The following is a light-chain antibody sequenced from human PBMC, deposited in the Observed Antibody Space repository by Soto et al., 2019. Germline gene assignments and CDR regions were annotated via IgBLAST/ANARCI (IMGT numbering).Light chain of an antibody. CDR1: QSVSTN. Sequence: EVVMTQSPATLSVSPGASATLSCRVSQSVSTNLAWYQQKPGQVPRVLIYGASTRATDIPARFSGSGSGTEFTLTIDSLQSEDLAVYFCQQYHNWPAFGQGTKVDIK. CDR3: QQYHNWPA. CDR2: GAS. V-gene: IGKV3-15*01. J-gene: IGKJ1*01.